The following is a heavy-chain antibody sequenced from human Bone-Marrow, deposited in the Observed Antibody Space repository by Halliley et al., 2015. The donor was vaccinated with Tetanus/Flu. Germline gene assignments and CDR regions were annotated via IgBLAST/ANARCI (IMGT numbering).Heavy chain of an antibody. CDR3: ARNFGERYCFDH. V-gene: IGHV3-23*01. J-gene: IGHJ4*02. Sequence: WVSVGRDSGDSTDYADSVKGRFPISRDYFKNTLYLQMNSLRAEDTAVYYCARNFGERYCFDHWGQGTLVTVSS. D-gene: IGHD3-3*01. CDR2: GRDSGDST.